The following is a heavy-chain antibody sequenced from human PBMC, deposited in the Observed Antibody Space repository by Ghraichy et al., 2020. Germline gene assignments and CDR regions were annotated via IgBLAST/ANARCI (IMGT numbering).Heavy chain of an antibody. CDR1: GGSISSYY. V-gene: IGHV4-59*01. D-gene: IGHD3-10*01. J-gene: IGHJ4*02. Sequence: SETLSLTCTVSGGSISSYYWSWIRQPPGKGLEWIGYIYYSGSTNYNPSLKSRVTISVDTSKNQFSLKLSSVTAADTAVYYCARGRWGYGSGRGSDFDYWGQGTLVTVSS. CDR2: IYYSGST. CDR3: ARGRWGYGSGRGSDFDY.